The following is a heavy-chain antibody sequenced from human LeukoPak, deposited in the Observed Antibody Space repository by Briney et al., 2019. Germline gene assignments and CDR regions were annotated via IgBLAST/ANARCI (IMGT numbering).Heavy chain of an antibody. V-gene: IGHV4-59*01. CDR2: IYYSGST. J-gene: IGHJ4*02. CDR3: ARGVGATDFDY. Sequence: PSETLSLTCTVSGVSISSYYWSWIRQPPGKGLEWIGYIYYSGSTNYNPSLKSRVTISVDTSKNQFSLKLSSVTAADTAVYYCARGVGATDFDYWGQGTLVTVSS. D-gene: IGHD1-26*01. CDR1: GVSISSYY.